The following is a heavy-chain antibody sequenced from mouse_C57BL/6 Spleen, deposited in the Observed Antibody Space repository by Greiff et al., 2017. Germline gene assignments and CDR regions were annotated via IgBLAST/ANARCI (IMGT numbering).Heavy chain of an antibody. V-gene: IGHV1-74*01. D-gene: IGHD2-4*01. CDR1: GYTFTSYW. J-gene: IGHJ3*01. CDR2: IHPSDSDT. Sequence: QVQLQQPGAELVKPGASVKVSCKASGYTFTSYWMHWVKQRPGQGLEWIGRIHPSDSDTNYNQKFKGKATLTVDKSSSPAYMQLSSLTSEDSAVYYCAIGSYYDLAWFADWGQGTLVTVSA. CDR3: AIGSYYDLAWFAD.